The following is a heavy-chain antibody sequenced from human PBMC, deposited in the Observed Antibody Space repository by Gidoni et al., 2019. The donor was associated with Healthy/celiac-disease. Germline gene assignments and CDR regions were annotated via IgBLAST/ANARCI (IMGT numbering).Heavy chain of an antibody. D-gene: IGHD6-6*01. CDR3: ALGAARPGVNY. J-gene: IGHJ4*02. V-gene: IGHV4-34*01. CDR1: GGSFSGYY. CDR2: INHSGST. Sequence: QVQLQQWGAGLLKPSETLSLTCAVYGGSFSGYYWSWIRQPPGKGLEWIGEINHSGSTNYNPSLKSRVTISVDTSKNQFSLKLSSVTAADTAVYYCALGAARPGVNYWGQGTLVTVSS.